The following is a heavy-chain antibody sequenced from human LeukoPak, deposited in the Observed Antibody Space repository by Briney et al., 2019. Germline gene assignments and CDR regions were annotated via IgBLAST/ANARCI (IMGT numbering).Heavy chain of an antibody. CDR2: IYPSGRT. CDR3: ARDWPSLMDSSGWYDAFDI. J-gene: IGHJ3*02. V-gene: IGHV4-4*07. CDR1: GGSISSYY. Sequence: SETLSLTCTVSGGSISSYYWSWIRQPAGKGLEWIGRIYPSGRTNYNPSLKSRGTMSVDTSKNQFSLKLSSVTAADTAVYYCARDWPSLMDSSGWYDAFDIWGQGTMVTVSS. D-gene: IGHD6-19*01.